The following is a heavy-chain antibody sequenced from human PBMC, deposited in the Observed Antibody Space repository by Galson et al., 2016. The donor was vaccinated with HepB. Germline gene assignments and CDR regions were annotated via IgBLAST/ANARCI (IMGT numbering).Heavy chain of an antibody. CDR1: GFTFSDYY. CDR3: VRDRKARRQQLRSYKYYGLDL. J-gene: IGHJ6*02. Sequence: SLRLSCAASGFTFSDYYMTWVRQSPAKGLEWLSYITFDGTPVYYADSVKGRFTISRDNAKDSLYLQMNSLRADDTAVYYCVRDRKARRQQLRSYKYYGLDLWGQGTSVTVSS. CDR2: ITFDGTPV. V-gene: IGHV3-11*01. D-gene: IGHD3-10*01.